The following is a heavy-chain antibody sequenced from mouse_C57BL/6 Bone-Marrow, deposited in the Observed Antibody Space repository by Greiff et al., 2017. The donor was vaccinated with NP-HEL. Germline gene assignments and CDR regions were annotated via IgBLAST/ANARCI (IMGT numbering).Heavy chain of an antibody. CDR3: ARQGNFNYYGSSSHWYFDV. Sequence: DVKLVESGGGLVQPGGSLKLSCAASGFTFSDYGMAWVRQAPRKGPEWVAFISNLAYSIYYADTVTGRFTISRENAKNTLYLEMSSLRSEDTAMYYCARQGNFNYYGSSSHWYFDVWGTGTTVTVSS. D-gene: IGHD1-1*01. J-gene: IGHJ1*03. CDR1: GFTFSDYG. V-gene: IGHV5-15*01. CDR2: ISNLAYSI.